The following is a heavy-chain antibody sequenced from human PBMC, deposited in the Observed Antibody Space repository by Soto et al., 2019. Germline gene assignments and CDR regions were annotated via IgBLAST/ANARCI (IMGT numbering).Heavy chain of an antibody. D-gene: IGHD3-10*01. CDR3: HLDDYGDW. Sequence: QVQLVESGGGVVQPGRSLRLSCAASGFTFSNYGVNWVRQAPGKGLEWVAVISNDGSTQFYADSVKGRFTISRDNSKNTLSLQMTSLRPEETAVYYCHLDDYGDWWGQGPLVTVSS. V-gene: IGHV3-30*03. J-gene: IGHJ4*02. CDR2: ISNDGSTQ. CDR1: GFTFSNYG.